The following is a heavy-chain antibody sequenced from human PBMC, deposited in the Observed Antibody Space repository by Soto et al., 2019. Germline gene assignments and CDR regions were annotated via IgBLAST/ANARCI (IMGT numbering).Heavy chain of an antibody. V-gene: IGHV3-53*04. CDR2: IYIDGST. CDR3: AATRLGY. J-gene: IGHJ4*02. Sequence: EVQLVESGGGLVQPGGSLSLSCAASGFTVSSNYMSWFRQAPGKGQAWVSVIYIDGSTYYADSVKGRFTISRHNSKNTLYLQMNSLRTEETAVYFCAATRLGYGGQGTLVTVSS. CDR1: GFTVSSNY. D-gene: IGHD5-12*01.